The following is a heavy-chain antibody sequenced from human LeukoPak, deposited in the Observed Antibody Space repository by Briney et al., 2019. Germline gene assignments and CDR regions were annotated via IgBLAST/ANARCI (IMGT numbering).Heavy chain of an antibody. CDR3: TTDTRRVVVPK. J-gene: IGHJ4*02. V-gene: IGHV3-15*01. CDR2: IKRKTDGGTT. CDR1: GFSFDDAW. Sequence: GGSLRLSCAASGFSFDDAWMSWVRQAPGKGLEWVGRIKRKTDGGTTDYAAPVKGRFTISRDDSKTSLYLQMNNLKTEDTAVYYCTTDTRRVVVPKWGQGTLVTVSS. D-gene: IGHD2-15*01.